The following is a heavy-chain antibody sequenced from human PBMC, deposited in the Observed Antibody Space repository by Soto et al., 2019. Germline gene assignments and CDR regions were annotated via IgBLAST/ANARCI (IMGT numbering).Heavy chain of an antibody. CDR2: IIPIFGTA. V-gene: IGHV1-69*06. Sequence: SXKVSFKASGGTXTSYAISVVRQAPGQGLEWMGGIIPIFGTANYAQKFQGIVTITADKSTSTAYMELSSLRSEDTAVYYCARGSSDCSGGSCYSDAFDIWGQGTMCTVSS. J-gene: IGHJ3*02. CDR3: ARGSSDCSGGSCYSDAFDI. D-gene: IGHD2-15*01. CDR1: GGTXTSYA.